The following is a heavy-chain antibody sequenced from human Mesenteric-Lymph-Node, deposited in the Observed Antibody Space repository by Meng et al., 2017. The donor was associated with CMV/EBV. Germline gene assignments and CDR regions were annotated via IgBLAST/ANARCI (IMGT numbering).Heavy chain of an antibody. CDR1: GYTFPSYA. CDR2: INIYNGNT. Sequence: ASVKVSCKASGYTFPSYAVNWVRQAPGQGLEWMGWINIYNGNTHYAEKFQGRVTLTRDTSTSTVYMELRSLRSEDTAVYYCARDHTAMVRGELFYYGMDVWGQGTTVTVSS. V-gene: IGHV1-18*01. J-gene: IGHJ6*02. D-gene: IGHD3-10*01. CDR3: ARDHTAMVRGELFYYGMDV.